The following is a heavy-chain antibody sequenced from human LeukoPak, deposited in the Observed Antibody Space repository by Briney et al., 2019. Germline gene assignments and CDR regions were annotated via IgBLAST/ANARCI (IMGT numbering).Heavy chain of an antibody. J-gene: IGHJ5*02. CDR1: GGSFSGYY. CDR3: ARGLEGIAAAGPRWFDP. CDR2: INHSGST. Sequence: SETLSLSCAVYGGSFSGYYWSWIRQPPGKGLEWIGEINHSGSTNYNPSLKSRVTISVDTSKNQFSLKLSSVTAADTAVYYCARGLEGIAAAGPRWFDPWGQGTLVTVSS. V-gene: IGHV4-34*01. D-gene: IGHD6-13*01.